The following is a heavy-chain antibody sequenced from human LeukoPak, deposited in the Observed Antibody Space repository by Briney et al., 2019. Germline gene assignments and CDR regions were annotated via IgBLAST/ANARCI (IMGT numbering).Heavy chain of an antibody. Sequence: SETLSLTCTVSGGSMSSYFWAWIRQPAGKGPEWVGRVYSTGGTNYNPSLRSRATISIDTSKNQFSLKLTSVTAVDTAVYYCARARGDYYDSSGYYSAFDYWGQGTLVTVSS. V-gene: IGHV4-4*07. J-gene: IGHJ4*02. CDR1: GGSMSSYF. CDR2: VYSTGGT. D-gene: IGHD3-22*01. CDR3: ARARGDYYDSSGYYSAFDY.